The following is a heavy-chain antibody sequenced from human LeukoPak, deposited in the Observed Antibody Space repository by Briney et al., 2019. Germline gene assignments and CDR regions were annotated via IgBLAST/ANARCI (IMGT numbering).Heavy chain of an antibody. CDR1: GFTFDDYA. CDR3: ARGGTYYYDSSGYSALLLDY. Sequence: GGSLRLSCAASGFTFDDYAMSWVRQAPGKGLEWVSGINWNGNSTGYADSVKGRFTISRDNAKNSLYLQMNSLRAEDTALYYYARGGTYYYDSSGYSALLLDYWGQGTLVTVSS. V-gene: IGHV3-20*04. J-gene: IGHJ4*02. CDR2: INWNGNST. D-gene: IGHD3-22*01.